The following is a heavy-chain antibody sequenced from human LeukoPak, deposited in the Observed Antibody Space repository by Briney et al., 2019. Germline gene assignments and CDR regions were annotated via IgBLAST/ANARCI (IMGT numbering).Heavy chain of an antibody. CDR2: ISGSGGST. D-gene: IGHD3-22*01. CDR3: AKDAPMYYCVSSGYADEGDY. J-gene: IGHJ4*02. V-gene: IGHV3-23*01. Sequence: GGSLRLSCAASGFTFSSYAMSWVRQAPGKGLEWVSAISGSGGSTYYADSVKGRFTISRDNSKNTLYLQMNSLRAEDTAVYYCAKDAPMYYCVSSGYADEGDYWGQGTLVTVSS. CDR1: GFTFSSYA.